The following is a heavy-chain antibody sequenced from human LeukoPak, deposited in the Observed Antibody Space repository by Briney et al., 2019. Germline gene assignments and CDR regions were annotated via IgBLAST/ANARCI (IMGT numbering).Heavy chain of an antibody. Sequence: GGSLRLSCAASGFTFSSNAMNWVRQGPGKGLEWVSYISGSGTTVYYADSVKGRFTISRDSAKSSLYLQMNSLRVDDTAVYYCAREDYYFDSGGYSGYYFDYWGQGALVTVSS. D-gene: IGHD3-22*01. J-gene: IGHJ4*02. CDR3: AREDYYFDSGGYSGYYFDY. CDR1: GFTFSSNA. V-gene: IGHV3-48*03. CDR2: ISGSGTTV.